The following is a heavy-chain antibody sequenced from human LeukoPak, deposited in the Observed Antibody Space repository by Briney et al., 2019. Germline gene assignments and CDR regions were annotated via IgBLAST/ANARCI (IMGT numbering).Heavy chain of an antibody. J-gene: IGHJ4*02. CDR2: KNPDGGQE. CDR3: ARWRGQQSEFDL. D-gene: IGHD6-13*01. CDR1: GFTFSSYA. Sequence: PGGSLRLSCAASGFTFSSYAMSWVRQAPGKGLECVAHKNPDGGQEPCVDSVKGRFTVSRDNAKNSVFLQMNGLRVEDTAMYYCARWRGQQSEFDLWGQGTLVTVSS. V-gene: IGHV3-7*01.